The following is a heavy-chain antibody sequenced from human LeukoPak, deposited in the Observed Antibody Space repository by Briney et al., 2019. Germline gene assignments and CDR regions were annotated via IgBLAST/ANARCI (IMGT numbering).Heavy chain of an antibody. V-gene: IGHV4-38-2*01. CDR1: GYSISSGYC. Sequence: SETLSLTCAVSGYSISSGYCWGWIRQPPGKGLEWIGSIYHSGSTYYNPSLKSRVTISVDTSKNQFSLKLSSVTAADTAVYYCARRRKGLAFNIWGQGTMVTVSS. CDR3: ARRRKGLAFNI. J-gene: IGHJ3*02. CDR2: IYHSGST.